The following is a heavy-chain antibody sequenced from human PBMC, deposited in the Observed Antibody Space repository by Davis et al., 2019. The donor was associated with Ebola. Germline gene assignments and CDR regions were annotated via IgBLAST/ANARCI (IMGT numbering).Heavy chain of an antibody. CDR1: GVSISTHY. CDR2: VYYTGSA. Sequence: PSETLSLTCTVSGVSISTHYWSWIRQPPGKRLEWIGSVYYTGSASYNSSLNSRGTMSVDTSKNQFSLKLRSGTAADTAMYYRAERGGSVWGQGTLVTVSS. CDR3: AERGGSV. V-gene: IGHV4-59*11. J-gene: IGHJ4*02. D-gene: IGHD3-16*01.